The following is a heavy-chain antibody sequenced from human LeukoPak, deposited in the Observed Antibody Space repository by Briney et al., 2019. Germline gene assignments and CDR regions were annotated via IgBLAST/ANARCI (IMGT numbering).Heavy chain of an antibody. J-gene: IGHJ4*02. CDR1: GGTFSSYA. CDR2: IIPIFGTA. CDR3: ARDLPYSSPGDFDY. Sequence: SVKVSCKASGGTFSSYAISWVRQAPGQGLEWMGGIIPIFGTANYAQKFQGRVTITADESSTTVYMELSSLRSEDTAVYYCARDLPYSSPGDFDYWGQGTLVTVSS. D-gene: IGHD6-13*01. V-gene: IGHV1-69*13.